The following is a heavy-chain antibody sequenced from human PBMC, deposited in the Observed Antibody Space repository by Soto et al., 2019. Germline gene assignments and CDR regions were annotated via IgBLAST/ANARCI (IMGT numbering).Heavy chain of an antibody. J-gene: IGHJ5*02. D-gene: IGHD2-2*01. CDR1: GYTVTSYD. V-gene: IGHV1-8*01. CDR3: ARGYSVPAAISGCFGP. CDR2: MNPNSGNT. Sequence: QVQLVQSGAEVKKPGASVKVSCKASGYTVTSYDINWVRQATGQGLDRMGWMNPNSGNTGYAQKFHGRVTMTRNSSISTAYMELSSLRSEDRAVYDCARGYSVPAAISGCFGPWGQGTLVTVSS.